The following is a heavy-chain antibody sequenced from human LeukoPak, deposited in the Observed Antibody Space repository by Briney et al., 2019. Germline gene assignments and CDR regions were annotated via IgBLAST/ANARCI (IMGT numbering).Heavy chain of an antibody. D-gene: IGHD3-10*01. J-gene: IGHJ4*02. CDR1: GFTFGDYA. CDR3: TRDSFGELPHLDFDY. V-gene: IGHV3-49*04. CDR2: IRSKAYGGTT. Sequence: GGSLRLSCTASGFTFGDYAMSWVRQAPGKGLEWVGFIRSKAYGGTTEYAASVKGRFTISRDDSKSIAYLQMNSLKTEDTAVYYCTRDSFGELPHLDFDYWGQGTLVTVSS.